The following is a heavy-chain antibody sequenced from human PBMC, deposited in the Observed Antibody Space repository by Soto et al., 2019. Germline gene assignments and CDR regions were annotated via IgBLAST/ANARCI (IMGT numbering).Heavy chain of an antibody. V-gene: IGHV3-30*18. CDR2: TSFDGSSG. D-gene: IGHD6-19*01. J-gene: IGHJ4*02. Sequence: QVQLVESGGGVVQPWMSLRLSCSASGFTFSSSGIHWVRQAPGKGLEWVAVTSFDGSSGYYADSVRGRFTISRDNSKKTLYLQMNSLRAEDTAVYYCAKSPPAVARYFDYWGQGNLVTVSS. CDR1: GFTFSSSG. CDR3: AKSPPAVARYFDY.